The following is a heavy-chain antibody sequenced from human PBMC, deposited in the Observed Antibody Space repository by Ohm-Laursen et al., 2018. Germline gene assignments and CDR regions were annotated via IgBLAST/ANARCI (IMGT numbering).Heavy chain of an antibody. V-gene: IGHV4-61*08. CDR1: GGSISSGGYY. CDR2: IHNSGST. J-gene: IGHJ4*02. CDR3: ARRANSAFPYYLDY. D-gene: IGHD1-26*01. Sequence: GTLSLTCTVSGGSISSGGYYWSWVRQPPGKGLEWIGYIHNSGSTNYNPSLKSRVTIATDTSKNQLSLKLSSVTAADTAVYYCARRANSAFPYYLDYWGQGTLVTVSS.